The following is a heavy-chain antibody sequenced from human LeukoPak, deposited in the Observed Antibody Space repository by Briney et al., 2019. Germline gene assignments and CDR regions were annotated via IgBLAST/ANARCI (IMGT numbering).Heavy chain of an antibody. CDR1: GGSFSGYY. V-gene: IGHV4-34*01. Sequence: SETLSLTCAVYGGSFSGYYWSWIRQPPGEGLEWIGEINHSGSTNYNPSLKSRVTISVDTSKNQFSLKLSSVTAADTAVYYCARRIRPSRGPFDIWGQGTMVTVSS. CDR2: INHSGST. D-gene: IGHD2/OR15-2a*01. CDR3: ARRIRPSRGPFDI. J-gene: IGHJ3*02.